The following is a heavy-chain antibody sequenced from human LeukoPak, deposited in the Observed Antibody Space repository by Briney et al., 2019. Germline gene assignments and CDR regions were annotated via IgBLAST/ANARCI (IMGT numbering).Heavy chain of an antibody. CDR2: IYYSGST. J-gene: IGHJ4*02. Sequence: SETLSLTCTVSGGSISSYYWSWIRQPPGKGLEWIGYIYYSGSTNYNPSLKSRVTISVDTSKNQFSLKLSSVTAADTAVYYCARVESMTGPYYYFDHWGQGTLVTVSS. D-gene: IGHD3-9*01. V-gene: IGHV4-59*01. CDR1: GGSISSYY. CDR3: ARVESMTGPYYYFDH.